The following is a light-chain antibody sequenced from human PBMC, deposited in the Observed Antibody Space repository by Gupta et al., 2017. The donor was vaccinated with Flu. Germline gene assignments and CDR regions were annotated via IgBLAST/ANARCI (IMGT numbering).Light chain of an antibody. J-gene: IGLJ3*02. CDR3: SSYTSSSTLV. CDR1: SSDVGGYNY. CDR2: DVS. V-gene: IGLV2-14*01. Sequence: QSALPQPASVSGSPGQSITISCTGTSSDVGGYNYVSWYQQHPGKAPKLMIFDVSDRPSGISNRFSGFKSGNTASLTISGLQAEDEADCYCSSYTSSSTLVFGGGTKLTVL.